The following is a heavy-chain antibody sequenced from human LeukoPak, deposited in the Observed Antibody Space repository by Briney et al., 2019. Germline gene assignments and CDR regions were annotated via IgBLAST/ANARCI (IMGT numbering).Heavy chain of an antibody. Sequence: SETLSLTCAVYGGSFSGYYWSWIRQPPGKGLEWIGEINHSGSTNYNPSLKSRVTISVDTSKNQFSLKLSSVTAADTAVYYCARVTAPNWGHGTLVTVSS. J-gene: IGHJ4*01. V-gene: IGHV4-34*01. CDR3: ARVTAPN. CDR2: INHSGST. CDR1: GGSFSGYY.